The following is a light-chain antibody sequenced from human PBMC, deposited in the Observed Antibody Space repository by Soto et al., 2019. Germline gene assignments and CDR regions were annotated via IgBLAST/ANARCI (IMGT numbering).Light chain of an antibody. CDR1: QIIRNW. Sequence: DIQMTQSPSTLSASEGDTVTITCRSSQIIRNWLAWYQQKPGKAPKLLIYDASSLESGVPSRFSGSGSGAEFPLTISSLQPDDFATYYCQQYNSYRTFGQGTKV. V-gene: IGKV1-5*01. CDR2: DAS. CDR3: QQYNSYRT. J-gene: IGKJ1*01.